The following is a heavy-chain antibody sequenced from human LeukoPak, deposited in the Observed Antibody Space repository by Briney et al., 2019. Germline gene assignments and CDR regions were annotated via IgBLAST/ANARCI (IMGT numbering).Heavy chain of an antibody. V-gene: IGHV3-53*01. CDR2: IYSGGST. CDR1: GFTVSSIY. Sequence: GGSLRLSCAASGFTVSSIYVSWVRQAPGKGLEWVSVIYSGGSTYYADSVKGRFTISRDNSKNTVYLQMNNMRVDDTAVYYCARVAGWHWFDPWGQGTLVTVSS. CDR3: ARVAGWHWFDP. D-gene: IGHD6-19*01. J-gene: IGHJ5*02.